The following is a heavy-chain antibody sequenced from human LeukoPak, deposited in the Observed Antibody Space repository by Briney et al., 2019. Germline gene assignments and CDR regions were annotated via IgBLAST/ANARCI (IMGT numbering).Heavy chain of an antibody. CDR1: GYTFTGYY. Sequence: GASVKVSCKASGYTFTGYYIHWVRPAPGQRLEWMGWINAGNGNTKYSQKFQGRVTITRDTSASTAYMELSRLRSDDTAVYYCASGFLGELSPGFDYWGQGTLVTVSS. D-gene: IGHD3-16*02. CDR3: ASGFLGELSPGFDY. CDR2: INAGNGNT. V-gene: IGHV1-3*01. J-gene: IGHJ4*02.